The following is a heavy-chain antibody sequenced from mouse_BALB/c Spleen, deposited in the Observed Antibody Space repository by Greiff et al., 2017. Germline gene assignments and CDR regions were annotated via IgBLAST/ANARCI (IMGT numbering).Heavy chain of an antibody. CDR2: IWAGGST. D-gene: IGHD2-4*01. CDR1: GFSLTSYG. V-gene: IGHV2-9*02. CDR3: ARGDDYIYAMDY. Sequence: VQVVESGPGLVAPSQSLSITCTVSGFSLTSYGVHWVRQPPGKGLEWLGVIWAGGSTNYNSALMSRLSISKDNSKSQVFLKMNSLQTDDTAMYYCARGDDYIYAMDYWGQGTSVTVSS. J-gene: IGHJ4*01.